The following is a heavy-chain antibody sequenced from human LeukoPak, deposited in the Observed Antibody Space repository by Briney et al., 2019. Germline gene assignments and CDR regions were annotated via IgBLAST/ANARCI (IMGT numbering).Heavy chain of an antibody. CDR3: AGGQGFLIDY. D-gene: IGHD3-3*01. V-gene: IGHV3-30*03. CDR2: ISYDGSNK. Sequence: GGSLRLSCAASGFTFSSYGMHWVRQAPGKGLEWVAVISYDGSNKYYADSVKGRLTISRDNAKNSLYLQMNSLRAEDTAVYYCAGGQGFLIDYWGQGTLVTVSS. J-gene: IGHJ4*02. CDR1: GFTFSSYG.